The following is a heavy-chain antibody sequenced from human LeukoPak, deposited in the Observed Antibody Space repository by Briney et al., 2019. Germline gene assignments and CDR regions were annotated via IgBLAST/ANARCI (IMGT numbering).Heavy chain of an antibody. CDR1: GGSFSGYY. CDR3: ARSSALEGIAVAVSVGFDP. J-gene: IGHJ5*02. CDR2: INHSGST. Sequence: SETLSLTCAVYGGSFSGYYWSWIRQPPGKGLEWIGEINHSGSTNYNPSLKSRVTISVDTSKNQFSLKLSSVTAADTAVYYCARSSALEGIAVAVSVGFDPWGQGTLVTVSS. D-gene: IGHD6-19*01. V-gene: IGHV4-34*01.